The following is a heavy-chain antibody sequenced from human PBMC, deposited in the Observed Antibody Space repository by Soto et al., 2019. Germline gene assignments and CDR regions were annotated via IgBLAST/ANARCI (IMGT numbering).Heavy chain of an antibody. CDR3: AREKTSAGMDV. CDR1: GYTFTSYD. J-gene: IGHJ6*02. V-gene: IGHV1-8*01. Sequence: QVQLVQSGAEVKKPGASVKVSCKASGYTFTSYDINWVRQATGQGLEWMGWMNPNSGNTGYAQKFQGRVTMTRNTSIRTADMELSRLSSEDTAVYYCAREKTSAGMDVWGQGTRVTVSS. CDR2: MNPNSGNT.